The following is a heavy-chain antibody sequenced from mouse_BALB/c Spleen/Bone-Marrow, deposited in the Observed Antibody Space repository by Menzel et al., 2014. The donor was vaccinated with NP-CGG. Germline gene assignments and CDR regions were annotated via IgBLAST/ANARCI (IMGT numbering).Heavy chain of an antibody. CDR1: GFTFTDYY. CDR3: ARDKGRVFFDY. J-gene: IGHJ2*01. V-gene: IGHV7-3*02. Sequence: EVKLVESGGGLVQPGGSLRLSCATSGFTFTDYYMNWVRQPPGKALEWLGFIRNKANGYTTEYSASVKSRFTISRDNSQNILYLQMNTLRVDHSATYYCARDKGRVFFDYWGQGPPLTVSS. CDR2: IRNKANGYTT.